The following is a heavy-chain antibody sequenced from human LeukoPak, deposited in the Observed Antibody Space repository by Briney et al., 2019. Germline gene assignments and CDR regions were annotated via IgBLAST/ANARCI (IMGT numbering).Heavy chain of an antibody. CDR1: GGSISSY. Sequence: SETLSLTCTVSGGSISSYWSWIRQAPGKGLEWIAYIYYSGGTNYDPSLKSRVTISVDTSKNQFSLRLSSVTAADTAVYYCARQLRSGGSYGFDIWGQGTMVTVSS. CDR3: ARQLRSGGSYGFDI. D-gene: IGHD2-15*01. CDR2: IYYSGGT. V-gene: IGHV4-59*08. J-gene: IGHJ3*02.